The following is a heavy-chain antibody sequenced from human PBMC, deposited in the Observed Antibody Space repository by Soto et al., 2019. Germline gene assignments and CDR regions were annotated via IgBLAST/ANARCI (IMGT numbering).Heavy chain of an antibody. J-gene: IGHJ4*02. V-gene: IGHV4-59*01. CDR2: VYNSGST. CDR1: GVSTSSNY. D-gene: IGHD6-13*01. CDR3: ARYRREAVAGYTLDN. Sequence: SATLALTGTFSGVSTSSNYWTWIRQPPGKGLEWIGYVYNSGSTNYNPSLKSRVTISEDASKSQFSLKVNSMTAADTAVYYCARYRREAVAGYTLDNWGQGILVTVSS.